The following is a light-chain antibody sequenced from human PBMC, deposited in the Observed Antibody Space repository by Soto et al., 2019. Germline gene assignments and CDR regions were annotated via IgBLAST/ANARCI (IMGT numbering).Light chain of an antibody. J-gene: IGLJ1*01. V-gene: IGLV2-11*01. Sequence: QSALTQPRSVSGAPGQSVTISCTGTSSDVGGYNYVSWYQQHPGTAPKVMIYDVSERPSGVPDRFSGSKSGNMASLTISGLHDEEEADYYCCSDAGSTGYVFGTGTKVTVL. CDR1: SSDVGGYNY. CDR3: CSDAGSTGYV. CDR2: DVS.